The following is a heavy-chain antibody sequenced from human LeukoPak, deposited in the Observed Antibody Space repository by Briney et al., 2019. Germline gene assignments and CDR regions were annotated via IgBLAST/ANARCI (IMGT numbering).Heavy chain of an antibody. Sequence: SETLSLTCTVSGGSIKSYYWNWIRQAPGKGLEWIGFISYSAYTSYSPSLKSRVAISVDTSKSQFSLRLRSMTAADTAIYYCARGRNDNGGMFFDSWARESWSPSPQ. CDR1: GGSIKSYY. J-gene: IGHJ4*02. D-gene: IGHD4-23*01. CDR2: ISYSAYT. CDR3: ARGRNDNGGMFFDS. V-gene: IGHV4-59*01.